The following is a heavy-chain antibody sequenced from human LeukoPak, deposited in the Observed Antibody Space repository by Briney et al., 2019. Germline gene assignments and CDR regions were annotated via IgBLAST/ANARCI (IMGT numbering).Heavy chain of an antibody. CDR2: IIPIFGTA. J-gene: IGHJ4*02. CDR1: GGTFSSYA. D-gene: IGHD3-22*01. Sequence: SVKVSCKASGGTFSSYAISWVRQAPGQGLEWMGGIIPIFGTANYAQKFQGRVTITADKSTSTAYMELSSLRSDDTAVYYCARHYDSSGYYYGYWGQGTLVTVSS. V-gene: IGHV1-69*06. CDR3: ARHYDSSGYYYGY.